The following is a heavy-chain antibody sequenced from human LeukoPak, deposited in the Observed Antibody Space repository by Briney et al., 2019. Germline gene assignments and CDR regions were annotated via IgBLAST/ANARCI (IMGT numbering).Heavy chain of an antibody. CDR2: SKSKTDGGTT. CDR3: AKYCISADCYANWFGP. J-gene: IGHJ5*02. Sequence: GGSLRLSCAGSGFTLSSAWMTWVRQAPGKGLEWVVLSKSKTDGGTTDYAAPVKGRFTISRDDSKNTLYLQMNSLKTEDTAVYYCAKYCISADCYANWFGPWGQGTLVTVSS. CDR1: GFTLSSAW. D-gene: IGHD2-2*01. V-gene: IGHV3-15*01.